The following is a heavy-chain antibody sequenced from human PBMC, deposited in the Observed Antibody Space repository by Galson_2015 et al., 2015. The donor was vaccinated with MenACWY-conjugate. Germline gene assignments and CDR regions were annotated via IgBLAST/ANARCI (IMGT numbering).Heavy chain of an antibody. D-gene: IGHD6-19*01. CDR3: AKEAAQRASVALDY. CDR2: LNEDGSDK. Sequence: PGKGPECVASLNEDGSDKSYMDSVKGRFTISRDNAQNSLSLQMNSLSVEDTAVYHCAKEAAQRASVALDYWGQGTLVTVSS. V-gene: IGHV3-7*03. J-gene: IGHJ4*02.